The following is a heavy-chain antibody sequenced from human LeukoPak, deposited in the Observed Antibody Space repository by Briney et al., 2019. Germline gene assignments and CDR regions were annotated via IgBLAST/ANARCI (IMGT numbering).Heavy chain of an antibody. CDR1: GGSFSGYY. J-gene: IGHJ2*01. D-gene: IGHD6-13*01. Sequence: PSETLSLTCAVYGGSFSGYYWSWIRQPPGKGLEWIGEINHSGSTNYNPSLKSRVTISVDTSKNRFSLKLSSVTAADTAVYYCARVSSSWYQDWYFDLWGRGTLVTVSS. CDR2: INHSGST. V-gene: IGHV4-34*01. CDR3: ARVSSSWYQDWYFDL.